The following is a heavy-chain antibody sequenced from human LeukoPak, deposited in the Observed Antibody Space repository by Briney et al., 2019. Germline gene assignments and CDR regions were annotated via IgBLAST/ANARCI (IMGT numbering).Heavy chain of an antibody. Sequence: ASVKVSCKASGYTFTSYYMHWVRQAPGQGLEWMGIINPSGGSTSYAQKFQGRVTMTRDTSTSTVYMELSSLRSEDTAVYYCARDRNDFWHRFDAFEIWGQGTMVTVSS. CDR2: INPSGGST. D-gene: IGHD3-3*01. CDR1: GYTFTSYY. CDR3: ARDRNDFWHRFDAFEI. J-gene: IGHJ3*02. V-gene: IGHV1-46*03.